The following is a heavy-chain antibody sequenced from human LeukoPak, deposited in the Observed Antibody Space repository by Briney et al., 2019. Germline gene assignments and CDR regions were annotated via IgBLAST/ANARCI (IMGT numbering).Heavy chain of an antibody. CDR3: ARGRDVVPFDP. V-gene: IGHV4-61*01. Sequence: SETLSLTCTVSGGSVRSDNYYWTWIRQPPGKGLEWIADIYYSGSTNYSPSLKSRVTISVDTSKNQFSLKLSSMTAADTAVYFCARGRDVVPFDPWGQGTLVTVSS. D-gene: IGHD3-10*01. CDR2: IYYSGST. CDR1: GGSVRSDNYY. J-gene: IGHJ5*02.